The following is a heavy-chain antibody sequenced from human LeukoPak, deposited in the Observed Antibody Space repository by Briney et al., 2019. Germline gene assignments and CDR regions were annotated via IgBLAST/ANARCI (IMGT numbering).Heavy chain of an antibody. CDR3: ASVWEQNPPSDAFDI. D-gene: IGHD1-26*01. V-gene: IGHV1-46*01. CDR2: INPSGGST. Sequence: ASVKVSCKASGYTFTSYYMHWVRQAPGQGLEWMGIINPSGGSTSYAQKFQGRVTMTRDTSTSTVYMELSSLRSEDTAVYYCASVWEQNPPSDAFDIWGPGTMVTVSS. J-gene: IGHJ3*02. CDR1: GYTFTSYY.